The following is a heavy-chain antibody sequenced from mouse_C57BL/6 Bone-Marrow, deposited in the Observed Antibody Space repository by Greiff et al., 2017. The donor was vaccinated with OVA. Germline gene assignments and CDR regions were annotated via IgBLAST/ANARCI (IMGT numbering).Heavy chain of an antibody. V-gene: IGHV1-81*01. CDR1: GYTFTSYG. CDR2: IYPRSGNT. CDR3: ARPSPYYYGRGGYFDV. Sequence: VQLQQSGAELARPGASVKLSCKASGYTFTSYGISWVKQRTGQGLEWIGEIYPRSGNTYYNEKFKGKATLTADKSSSTAYMELRSLTSEDTAVYFCARPSPYYYGRGGYFDVWGTGTTVTVSS. D-gene: IGHD1-1*01. J-gene: IGHJ1*03.